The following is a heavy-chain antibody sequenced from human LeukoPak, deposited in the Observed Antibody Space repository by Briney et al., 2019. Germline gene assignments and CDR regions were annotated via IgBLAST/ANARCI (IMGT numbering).Heavy chain of an antibody. V-gene: IGHV3-48*03. J-gene: IGHJ4*02. CDR3: ATAHDSSGYYFDY. CDR1: GFTFSSYE. D-gene: IGHD3-22*01. Sequence: GGSLRLSCAASGFTFSSYEMNWVRQAPGKGLEWVSYISSSGSTIYYADSVKGRFTISRDNAKNSLYLQMNSLRAEDTAVYYCATAHDSSGYYFDYWGQGTLVTVSS. CDR2: ISSSGSTI.